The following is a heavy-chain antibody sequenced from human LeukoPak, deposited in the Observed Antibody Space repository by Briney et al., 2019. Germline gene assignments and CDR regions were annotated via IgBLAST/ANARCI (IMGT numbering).Heavy chain of an antibody. J-gene: IGHJ4*02. D-gene: IGHD2-2*01. V-gene: IGHV3-23*01. CDR3: AKDIVVGPAANWGFDY. CDR1: GFTFSSYA. CDR2: ISGSGGST. Sequence: PGGSLRLSCAASGFTFSSYAMSWVRQAPGRGLEWVSAISGSGGSTYYADSVKGRFTISIDNSKNTLYLQINSLRAEDTAVYYCAKDIVVGPAANWGFDYWGQGTLVTVSS.